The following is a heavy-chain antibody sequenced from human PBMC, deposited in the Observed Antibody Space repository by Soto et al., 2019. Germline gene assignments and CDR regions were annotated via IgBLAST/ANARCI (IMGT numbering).Heavy chain of an antibody. J-gene: IGHJ6*02. V-gene: IGHV2-5*02. CDR3: AHKGGRGAAMDV. CDR2: IYWDGDK. D-gene: IGHD2-15*01. CDR1: GFSLSTSGVG. Sequence: QITLKESGPTLVKPTQTLTVTCSFSGFSLSTSGVGVAWNRQPPGKALEWLALIYWDGDKRYSPFLKSRLTITKDTSENQVVLTLSNMDPVDTATYYCAHKGGRGAAMDVWGQGTTVTVSS.